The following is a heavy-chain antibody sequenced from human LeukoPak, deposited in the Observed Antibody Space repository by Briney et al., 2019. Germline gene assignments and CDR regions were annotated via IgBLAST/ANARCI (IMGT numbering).Heavy chain of an antibody. J-gene: IGHJ6*03. CDR3: ARGVVAAGLPYYYYYMDV. V-gene: IGHV4-34*01. Sequence: PSETLSLTCAVYGGSFSGYYWSWIRQPPGKGLEWIGEINHSGSTNYNPSLKSRVTISVDTSKNQFSLKLSSVTAADTAVYYCARGVVAAGLPYYYYYMDVWGKGTTVTVSS. CDR2: INHSGST. D-gene: IGHD2-2*01. CDR1: GGSFSGYY.